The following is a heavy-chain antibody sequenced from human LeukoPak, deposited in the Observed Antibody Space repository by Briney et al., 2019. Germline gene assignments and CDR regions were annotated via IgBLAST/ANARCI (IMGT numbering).Heavy chain of an antibody. CDR1: GFSLTTYW. D-gene: IGHD6-13*01. Sequence: PGGSLRLSCSASGFSLTTYWMHWVRQAPGKGLVWVSRIHPDGSSISYADSVKGRFTISRDNAKNSLYLQMNSLRAEDTAVYYCARDPRIRSSWEVGPWFDPWGQGTLVTVSS. V-gene: IGHV3-74*01. CDR3: ARDPRIRSSWEVGPWFDP. J-gene: IGHJ5*02. CDR2: IHPDGSSI.